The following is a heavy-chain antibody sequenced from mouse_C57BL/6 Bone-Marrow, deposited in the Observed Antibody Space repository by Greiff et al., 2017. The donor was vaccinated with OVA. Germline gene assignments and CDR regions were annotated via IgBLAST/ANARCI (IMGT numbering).Heavy chain of an antibody. J-gene: IGHJ4*01. Sequence: QVQLQQPGAELVRPGSSVKLSCKASGYTFTSYWMDWVKQRPGQGLEWIGNIYPSDSETHYNQKFKDKATLTVDKSSSTAYMQLSSLTSEDSAVYYCARRIPLWLRRKDLYAMDYWGQGTSVTVSS. CDR3: ARRIPLWLRRKDLYAMDY. CDR2: IYPSDSET. D-gene: IGHD2-2*01. CDR1: GYTFTSYW. V-gene: IGHV1-61*01.